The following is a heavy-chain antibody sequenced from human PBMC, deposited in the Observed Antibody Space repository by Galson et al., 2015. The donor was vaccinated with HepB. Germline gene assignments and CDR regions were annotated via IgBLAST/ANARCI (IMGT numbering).Heavy chain of an antibody. V-gene: IGHV3-15*01. Sequence: SLRLSCAASGFTFSNAWMSWVRQAPGKGLEWVGRIKSKTDGGTTDYAAPVKGRFTISRDDSKNTLYLQMNSLKTEDTAVYYCTTDSNWYQLPLSPHGMDVWGQGTTVTVSS. CDR1: GFTFSNAW. D-gene: IGHD2-2*01. J-gene: IGHJ6*02. CDR3: TTDSNWYQLPLSPHGMDV. CDR2: IKSKTDGGTT.